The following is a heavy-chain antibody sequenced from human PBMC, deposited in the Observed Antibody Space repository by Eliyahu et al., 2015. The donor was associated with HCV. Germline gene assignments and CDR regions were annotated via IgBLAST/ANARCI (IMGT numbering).Heavy chain of an antibody. D-gene: IGHD7-27*01. J-gene: IGHJ5*02. V-gene: IGHV4-34*01. CDR2: ITHRGGT. CDR1: GGSFTDYY. Sequence: QVQLQEWGTGLLKPSETLSLTCAVYGGSFTDYYWTWIRQPPGKGLEWIGEITHRGGTNYNPSLKSRLTISVDTSKSQFSLRLNSVTAADTAVYYCVRGISHWAGFDPWGRGTLVTVSS. CDR3: VRGISHWAGFDP.